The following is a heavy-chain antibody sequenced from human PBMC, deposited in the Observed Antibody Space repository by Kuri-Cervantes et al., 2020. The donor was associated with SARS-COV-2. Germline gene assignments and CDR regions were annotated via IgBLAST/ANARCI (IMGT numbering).Heavy chain of an antibody. CDR2: IFHTGNT. D-gene: IGHD7-27*01. Sequence: ESLKISCVVSDYSISSAYYWGWIRQPPGKGLEWIGNIFHTGNTYYNPSLKSRVTISGDTSKNQVSLKLSSVTAADTAVYYCARRREITGGIYYYYYYMGVWGKGTTVTVSS. J-gene: IGHJ6*03. CDR3: ARRREITGGIYYYYYYMGV. V-gene: IGHV4-38-2*01. CDR1: DYSISSAYY.